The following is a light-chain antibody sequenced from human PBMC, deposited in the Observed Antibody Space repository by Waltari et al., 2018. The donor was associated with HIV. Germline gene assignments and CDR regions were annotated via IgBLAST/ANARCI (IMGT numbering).Light chain of an antibody. Sequence: DILMTQSPSSLSVSVGDRVTISCQASQGISNYLNWYQQKPGKAPKVLIYDASSLEAGVASRCSGGASGTDSTSTSSSLQHEDIAKYCYQQYDNLYTFGQGTKLELK. CDR2: DAS. CDR1: QGISNY. CDR3: QQYDNLYT. V-gene: IGKV1-33*01. J-gene: IGKJ2*01.